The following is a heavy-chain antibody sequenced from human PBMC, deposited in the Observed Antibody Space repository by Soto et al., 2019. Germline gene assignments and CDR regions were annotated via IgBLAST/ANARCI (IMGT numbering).Heavy chain of an antibody. CDR1: GYTYLDYG. J-gene: IGHJ6*02. Sequence: ASVKVSCKTSGYTYLDYGISWVRQAPGQGLEWMGWVSPYNGNTAYAHKVQGRVTMTTDTTTGTAYMELRSLRSDDTAVYYCARDDPRWGAPHDYGMDVWCPGTTVTVSS. V-gene: IGHV1-18*04. CDR3: ARDDPRWGAPHDYGMDV. D-gene: IGHD1-26*01. CDR2: VSPYNGNT.